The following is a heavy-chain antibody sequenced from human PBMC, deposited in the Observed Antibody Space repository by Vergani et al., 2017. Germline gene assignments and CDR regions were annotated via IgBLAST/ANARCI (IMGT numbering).Heavy chain of an antibody. CDR3: AKANPRNSGYDYLYYYHAIDV. V-gene: IGHV3-23*01. CDR1: GFTFNHYA. D-gene: IGHD5-12*01. J-gene: IGHJ6*02. CDR2: ISGSGGST. Sequence: EVQLLESGGDLVQPGGSLRLSCAASGFTFNHYAMNWVRQAPGKGLEWVSGISGSGGSTYYAGCVKGRFTISRDSSKNTLYLQMNSLSAGDTAVYYCAKANPRNSGYDYLYYYHAIDVWGQGTTVTVSS.